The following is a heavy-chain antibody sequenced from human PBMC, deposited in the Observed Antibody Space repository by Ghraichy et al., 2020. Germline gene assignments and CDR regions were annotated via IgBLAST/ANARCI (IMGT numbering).Heavy chain of an antibody. CDR2: INSDGSST. V-gene: IGHV3-74*01. D-gene: IGHD3-3*01. CDR3: ARGSSGFLAVY. Sequence: GGSLRLSCAASGFTFSSYWMHWVRQAPGKGLVWVSRINSDGSSTNYADSVKGRFTISRDNAKNTLYLQMNSLRAEDTAVYYCARGSSGFLAVYWGQGTLVTGSS. J-gene: IGHJ4*02. CDR1: GFTFSSYW.